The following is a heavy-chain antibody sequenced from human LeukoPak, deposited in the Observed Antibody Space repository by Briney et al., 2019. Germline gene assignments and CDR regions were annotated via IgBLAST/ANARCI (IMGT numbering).Heavy chain of an antibody. V-gene: IGHV3-21*01. CDR1: GFPFSSYS. CDR3: ARVGAYPNNWFDP. J-gene: IGHJ5*02. CDR2: ISSSSSYI. D-gene: IGHD1-26*01. Sequence: GGSLRLSCAASGFPFSSYSMNWVRQAPGKGLEWVSSISSSSSYIYYADSVRCRFTISRDNDKNSLYLKMNSLGAEDTAEYYCARVGAYPNNWFDPWGQGTVVMVSA.